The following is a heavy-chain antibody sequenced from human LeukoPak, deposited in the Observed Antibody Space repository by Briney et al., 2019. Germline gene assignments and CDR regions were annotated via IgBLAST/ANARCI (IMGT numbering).Heavy chain of an antibody. Sequence: GGSLRLSCAASGFTFSSYAMSWVRQAPGKGLEWVSAISGSGGSTYYADSVKGRFTISRDNSKNTLYLQMNSLRAEDTAVYYCAKDTVHDSWSGTPWFDLWGQGTLVTVSS. J-gene: IGHJ5*02. D-gene: IGHD3-3*01. CDR2: ISGSGGST. CDR3: AKDTVHDSWSGTPWFDL. CDR1: GFTFSSYA. V-gene: IGHV3-23*01.